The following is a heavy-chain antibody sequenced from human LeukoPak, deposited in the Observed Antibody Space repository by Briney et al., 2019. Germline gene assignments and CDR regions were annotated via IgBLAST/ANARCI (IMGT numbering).Heavy chain of an antibody. CDR2: MWYDGSSK. CDR1: GFTFSSYG. Sequence: GGSLRLSCAASGFTFSSYGMHWVRQAPGKGLEWVAVMWYDGSSKYYADSVKGRFTISRDNSENTLYLQMNSLRAEDTAVYYCAKEKASGVVGYWGQGTLVTVSS. D-gene: IGHD3-10*01. CDR3: AKEKASGVVGY. J-gene: IGHJ4*02. V-gene: IGHV3-30*02.